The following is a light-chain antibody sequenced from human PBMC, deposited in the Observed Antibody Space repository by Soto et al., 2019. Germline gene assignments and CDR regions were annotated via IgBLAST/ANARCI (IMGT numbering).Light chain of an antibody. Sequence: QSVLTQPASVSGSPGQSITISCSGTSSETGAYDYASWYQQHPGRAPKLIIYEVSHRFSGLSYRFSVSKSGNTASLPISGLQAEAEGHYYCTSFAPGRIYVFGSGTKGTVL. V-gene: IGLV2-14*03. J-gene: IGLJ1*01. CDR2: EVS. CDR1: SSETGAYDY. CDR3: TSFAPGRIYV.